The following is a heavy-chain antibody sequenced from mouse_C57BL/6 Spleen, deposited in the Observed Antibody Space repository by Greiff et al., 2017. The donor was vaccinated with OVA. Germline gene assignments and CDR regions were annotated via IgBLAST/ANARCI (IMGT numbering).Heavy chain of an antibody. Sequence: QVQLQQPGAELVKPGASVKLSCKASGYTFTSYWMQWVKQRPGQGLEWIGEIDPSDSYPTYNQKFKGKATLTVDTSYSTAYMQLSSLTSEDSAVYDCAAYSNYGAWFAYWGQGTLVTVSA. CDR2: IDPSDSYP. J-gene: IGHJ3*01. CDR3: AAYSNYGAWFAY. D-gene: IGHD2-5*01. CDR1: GYTFTSYW. V-gene: IGHV1-50*01.